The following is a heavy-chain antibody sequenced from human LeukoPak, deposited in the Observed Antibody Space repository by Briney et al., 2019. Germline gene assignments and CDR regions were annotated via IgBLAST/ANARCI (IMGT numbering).Heavy chain of an antibody. J-gene: IGHJ5*02. D-gene: IGHD6-13*01. CDR2: IYYSGST. CDR3: ARSIAAARSRFDP. CDR1: GGSINYSSYY. Sequence: SETLSLTCTVSGGSINYSSYYWGWIRQPPGKGLEWIGSIYYSGSTYYSPSLKSRVTISVDTSKNQFSLKLSSVTAADTAVYYCARSIAAARSRFDPWGQGTLVTVSS. V-gene: IGHV4-39*07.